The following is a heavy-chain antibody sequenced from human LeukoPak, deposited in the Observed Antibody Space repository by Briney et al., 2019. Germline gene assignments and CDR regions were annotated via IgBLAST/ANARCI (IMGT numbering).Heavy chain of an antibody. J-gene: IGHJ4*02. D-gene: IGHD6-13*01. CDR2: INSDATST. CDR3: VRGPSGYSSSWHAY. Sequence: GGSLRLSCAASGFMLSSTWMHWVRQAPGKGLVWVSRINSDATSTSYADSVRGRFTISRDDAKNTMYLQMNSLRAEDTAMYYCVRGPSGYSSSWHAYWGQGTLVTVSS. CDR1: GFMLSSTW. V-gene: IGHV3-74*01.